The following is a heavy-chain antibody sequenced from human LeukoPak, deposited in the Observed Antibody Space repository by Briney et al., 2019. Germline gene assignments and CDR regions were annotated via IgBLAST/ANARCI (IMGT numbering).Heavy chain of an antibody. V-gene: IGHV4-39*07. CDR3: ARHLGSGYYSAIGY. Sequence: SETLSLTCTVSGGSGTSGRYYWGWFRQAPGKGLEWLGSIYSSGSTYYNPSLKSRVTISLDTSKNQFSLKLTSVTAADSAAYYCARHLGSGYYSAIGYWGQGALVTVSS. D-gene: IGHD3-22*01. CDR2: IYSSGST. J-gene: IGHJ4*02. CDR1: GGSGTSGRYY.